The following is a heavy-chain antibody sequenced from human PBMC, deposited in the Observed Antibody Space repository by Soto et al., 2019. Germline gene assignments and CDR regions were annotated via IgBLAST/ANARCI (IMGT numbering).Heavy chain of an antibody. V-gene: IGHV4-34*01. Sequence: SETLSLTCAVYGGSFSGYYWSWIRQPPGKGLEWIGEINHSGSTNYNPSLKSRVTISVDTSKNQFSLKLSSVTAADTAVYYCARDDYDWGQGTLVTVSS. CDR2: INHSGST. D-gene: IGHD5-12*01. CDR1: GGSFSGYY. J-gene: IGHJ4*02. CDR3: ARDDYD.